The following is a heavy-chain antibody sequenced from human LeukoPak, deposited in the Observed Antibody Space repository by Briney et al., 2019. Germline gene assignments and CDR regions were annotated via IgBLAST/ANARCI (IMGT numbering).Heavy chain of an antibody. CDR2: TYYRSKWHY. Sequence: SQTLSLTCAISGDSVSSNTAAWNWIRQSPSRGLEWLGRTYYRSKWHYDYAGSVKSQITINPDTSWNQFSLRLTSVTSADTAVYYCARAARYTDYLSSSGGLWEYNFDHWGQGTTVTVSS. CDR3: ARAARYTDYLSSSGGLWEYNFDH. D-gene: IGHD3-9*01. CDR1: GDSVSSNTAA. J-gene: IGHJ4*02. V-gene: IGHV6-1*01.